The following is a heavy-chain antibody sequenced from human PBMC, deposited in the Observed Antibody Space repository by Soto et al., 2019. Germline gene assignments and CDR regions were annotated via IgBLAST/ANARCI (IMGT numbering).Heavy chain of an antibody. J-gene: IGHJ6*02. V-gene: IGHV3-33*01. D-gene: IGHD5-12*01. CDR3: ARDGSMVATGYYYGMDV. CDR2: IWYDGSNK. Sequence: GGSLRLSCAASGFTFSSYGMHWVRQAPGKGLEWVAVIWYDGSNKYYADSVKGRFTISRDNSKNTLYLQMNSLRAEDTAVYYCARDGSMVATGYYYGMDVWGQGTTVTSP. CDR1: GFTFSSYG.